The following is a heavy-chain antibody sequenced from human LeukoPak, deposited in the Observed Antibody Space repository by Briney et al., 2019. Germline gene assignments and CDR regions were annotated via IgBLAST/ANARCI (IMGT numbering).Heavy chain of an antibody. V-gene: IGHV3-7*03. CDR1: GFTFSSYW. J-gene: IGHJ4*02. CDR3: ARSLDSSGWYN. Sequence: PGGSLRLSCAASGFTFSSYWMSWVRQAPGKGLEWVANMKQDGSEKYYVDSLKGRFTISRDNAKNSLYLQMNSLRAEDTAVYYCARSLDSSGWYNWGQGTLVTVSS. CDR2: MKQDGSEK. D-gene: IGHD6-19*01.